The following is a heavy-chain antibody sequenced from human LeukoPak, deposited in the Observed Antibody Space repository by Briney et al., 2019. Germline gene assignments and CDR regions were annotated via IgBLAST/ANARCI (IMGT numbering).Heavy chain of an antibody. CDR2: INHSGST. V-gene: IGHV4-34*01. J-gene: IGHJ4*02. CDR3: ARRTTVTIPFGY. D-gene: IGHD4-11*01. CDR1: GGSFSGYY. Sequence: SETLSLTCAVYGGSFSGYYWSWLRQPPGKGLEWSGEINHSGSTNYNPSLKSRVTISVDKSKNQLSLKLSSVTAADTAVYYCARRTTVTIPFGYWGQGTLVTVSS.